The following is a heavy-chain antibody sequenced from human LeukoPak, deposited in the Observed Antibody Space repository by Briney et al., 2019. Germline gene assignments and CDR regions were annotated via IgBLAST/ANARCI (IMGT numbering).Heavy chain of an antibody. V-gene: IGHV1-46*01. D-gene: IGHD2-2*01. CDR2: INPSGGST. Sequence: ASVKVSCKASGYTFTSHYMHWVRQAPGQGLEWMGIINPSGGSTSYAQKFQGRVTMTRDTSTSTVYMELSSLRSEDTAVYYCARDPRGKDIVVVPAAPGMDYWGQGTLVTVSS. J-gene: IGHJ4*02. CDR1: GYTFTSHY. CDR3: ARDPRGKDIVVVPAAPGMDY.